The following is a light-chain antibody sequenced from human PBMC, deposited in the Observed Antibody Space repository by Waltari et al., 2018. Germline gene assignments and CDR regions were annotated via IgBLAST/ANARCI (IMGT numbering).Light chain of an antibody. V-gene: IGKV4-1*01. CDR1: QNVLSTYNNKNL. CDR2: GAS. Sequence: DIVMTQSPDSLAVSLGERATINCKSSQNVLSTYNNKNLLGWYQQKPGQPPKLRIHGASTRESGVPDRCIGSGSGTDFTLTISSLQAEDVAVYYCQQYYSNPLTFGGGTKVEIK. CDR3: QQYYSNPLT. J-gene: IGKJ4*01.